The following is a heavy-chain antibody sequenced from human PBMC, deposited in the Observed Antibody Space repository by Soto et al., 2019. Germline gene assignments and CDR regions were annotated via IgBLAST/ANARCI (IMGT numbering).Heavy chain of an antibody. Sequence: QVQLVQSGAEVKKPGSSVKVSCKASGGTFSSYAISWVRQAPGQGLECMGGIIPIFGTANYAQMFQGRVTITADESTSTAYMELSSLRSEDTAVYYCARDSEATFSGSGSDAFDIWGQGTMVTVSS. CDR2: IIPIFGTA. CDR3: ARDSEATFSGSGSDAFDI. J-gene: IGHJ3*02. CDR1: GGTFSSYA. D-gene: IGHD3-10*01. V-gene: IGHV1-69*01.